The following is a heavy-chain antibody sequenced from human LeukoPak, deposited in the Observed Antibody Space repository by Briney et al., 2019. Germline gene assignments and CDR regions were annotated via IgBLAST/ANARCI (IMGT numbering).Heavy chain of an antibody. CDR2: ISWNSGNI. J-gene: IGHJ4*02. V-gene: IGHV3-9*01. CDR3: AKDTGGDSSSWYSHFDF. D-gene: IGHD6-13*01. CDR1: GFTFDDYA. Sequence: GRSLRLSCAASGFTFDDYAVHWVRQVPGKGLEWVSGISWNSGNIGYADSVKGRFTISRDNAKNSLYLQMNSLRAEDTALYYCAKDTGGDSSSWYSHFDFWSQGTLVTVSS.